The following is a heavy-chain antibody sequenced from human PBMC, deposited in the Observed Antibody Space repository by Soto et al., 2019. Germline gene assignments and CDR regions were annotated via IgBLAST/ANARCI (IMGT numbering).Heavy chain of an antibody. CDR2: ISYDGSNK. Sequence: QVQLVESGGGVVQPGRSLRLSCAASGFTFSSYGMHWVRQAPGKGLEWVAVISYDGSNKYYADSVKGRFTISRDISKNTLYLQMNSLRAEDTAVYYCAKDLDYGDYYYYMDVWGKGTTVTVSS. D-gene: IGHD4-17*01. CDR1: GFTFSSYG. V-gene: IGHV3-30*18. J-gene: IGHJ6*03. CDR3: AKDLDYGDYYYYMDV.